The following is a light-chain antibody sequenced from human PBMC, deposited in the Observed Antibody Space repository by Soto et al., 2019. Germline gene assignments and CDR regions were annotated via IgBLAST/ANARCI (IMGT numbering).Light chain of an antibody. CDR1: QSLSSN. CDR2: GAS. V-gene: IGKV3-20*01. CDR3: QQYGSSSWT. J-gene: IGKJ1*01. Sequence: EIVLTQSPATLSASPGDRATLSCRASQSLSSNLAWYQQRPGQAPRLLIYGASNRATGIPDRFSGSGSGTDFTLTISRLEPEDFAVYYCQQYGSSSWTFGQGTKVDIK.